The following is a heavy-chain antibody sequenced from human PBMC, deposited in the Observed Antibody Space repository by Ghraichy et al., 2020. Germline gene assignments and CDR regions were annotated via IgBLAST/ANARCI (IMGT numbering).Heavy chain of an antibody. Sequence: GGSLRLSCSASGFTFSSYAMHWVRQAPGKGLEYVSAISSNGGSTYYANSVKGRFTISRDNSKNTLYLQMSSLRAEDTAVYYCVKDRSQEQLVSFDYWGQGTLVTVSS. D-gene: IGHD6-13*01. CDR2: ISSNGGST. J-gene: IGHJ4*02. V-gene: IGHV3-64D*06. CDR1: GFTFSSYA. CDR3: VKDRSQEQLVSFDY.